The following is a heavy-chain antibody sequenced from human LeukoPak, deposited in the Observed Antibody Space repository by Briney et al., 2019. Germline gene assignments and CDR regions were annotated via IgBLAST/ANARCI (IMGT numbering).Heavy chain of an antibody. V-gene: IGHV4-59*01. CDR1: GVSIGSYY. CDR3: ARDAY. Sequence: SETLSLTCTVSGVSIGSYYWRWIRQSPGKGLEWIGCVYNSGTTDYNPSLTGRVTISVDTSKNQYSLNLRSVTAAGAAVYYCARDAYWGQGILVTVSS. CDR2: VYNSGTT. J-gene: IGHJ4*02.